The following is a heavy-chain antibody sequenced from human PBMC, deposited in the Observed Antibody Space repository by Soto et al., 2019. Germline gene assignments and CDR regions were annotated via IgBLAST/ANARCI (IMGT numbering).Heavy chain of an antibody. J-gene: IGHJ4*02. Sequence: GASLKISCKAPHYILTMSSIAWARQMPAKGLEWIGIINPSSSETGYSPSFQSQITISADKSISTAYLQWSSLKASDTAIYYFATYYHFWSVWGRGTLVAVAS. CDR1: HYILTMSS. CDR3: ATYYHFWSV. CDR2: INPSSSET. V-gene: IGHV5-51*01. D-gene: IGHD3-3*01.